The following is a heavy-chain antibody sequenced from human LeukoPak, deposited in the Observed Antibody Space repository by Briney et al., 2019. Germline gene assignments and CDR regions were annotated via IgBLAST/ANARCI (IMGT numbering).Heavy chain of an antibody. V-gene: IGHV3-48*03. CDR3: ARRSRGTGSWYYFDY. D-gene: IGHD3-10*01. CDR2: ISNSGNTI. Sequence: AGGSLRLSCAASGFTFSSYEMNWVRQAPGKGLEWVSYISNSGNTIYYADSVKGRFTISRDNAKNSLYLQMNSLRAEDTAVYHCARRSRGTGSWYYFDYWGQGTLVTVSS. J-gene: IGHJ4*02. CDR1: GFTFSSYE.